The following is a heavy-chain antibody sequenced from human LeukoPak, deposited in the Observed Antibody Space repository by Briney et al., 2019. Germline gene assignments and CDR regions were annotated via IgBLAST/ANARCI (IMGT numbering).Heavy chain of an antibody. J-gene: IGHJ4*02. Sequence: GGSLRLSCAASGFTFSRYWMHWVRQAPGKGLVWVSRADYDGSDTSYADSVKGRFTISRDNAKNTLYLQMNSLRAEDTAVYYCARGPYDGSGSYYVNYWGQGTLVTVSS. CDR3: ARGPYDGSGSYYVNY. CDR1: GFTFSRYW. D-gene: IGHD3-10*01. CDR2: ADYDGSDT. V-gene: IGHV3-74*01.